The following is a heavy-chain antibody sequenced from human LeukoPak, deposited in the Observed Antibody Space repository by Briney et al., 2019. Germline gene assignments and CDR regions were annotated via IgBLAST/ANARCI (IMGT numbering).Heavy chain of an antibody. V-gene: IGHV3-30*18. Sequence: GGSLRLSCAASGFTFSSYGMHWVRQAPGKGLEWVAVISYDGSNKCYADSVKGRFTISRDNSKNTLYLQMNSRRAEETAVYYCAKDLNGGNVDYWGQGTLVTVS. CDR1: GFTFSSYG. D-gene: IGHD4-23*01. CDR3: AKDLNGGNVDY. J-gene: IGHJ4*02. CDR2: ISYDGSNK.